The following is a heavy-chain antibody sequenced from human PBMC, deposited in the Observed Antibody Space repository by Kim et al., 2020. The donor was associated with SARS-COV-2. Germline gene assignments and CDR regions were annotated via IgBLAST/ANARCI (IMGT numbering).Heavy chain of an antibody. CDR1: GFTFSSYG. V-gene: IGHV3-30*18. CDR2: MSYDGSNK. J-gene: IGHJ4*02. Sequence: GGSLRLSCVASGFTFSSYGMHWVRQAPGKGLEWVAAMSYDGSNKYYPDSVKGRFTISRDNSKNTLSLQMNSLRPEDTAVYYCAKDKGDWSYYFDYWGQRTLVTVSS. D-gene: IGHD2-21*02. CDR3: AKDKGDWSYYFDY.